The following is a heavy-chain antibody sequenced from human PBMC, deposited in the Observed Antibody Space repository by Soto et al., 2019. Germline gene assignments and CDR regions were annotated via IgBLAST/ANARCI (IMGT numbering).Heavy chain of an antibody. V-gene: IGHV1-69*06. CDR2: IIPIFGTA. Sequence: ASVKVSCKASGGTFSSYAISWVRQAPGQGLEWMGGIIPIFGTANYAQKFQGRVTITADKSTSTAYMELSSLRSEDTAVYYCANLWYSSSHRFDPWGQGTLVTVSS. J-gene: IGHJ5*02. CDR1: GGTFSSYA. CDR3: ANLWYSSSHRFDP. D-gene: IGHD6-13*01.